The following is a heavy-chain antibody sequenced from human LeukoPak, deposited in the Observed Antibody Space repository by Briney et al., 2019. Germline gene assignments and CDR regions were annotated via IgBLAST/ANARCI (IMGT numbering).Heavy chain of an antibody. CDR2: IYYSGST. V-gene: IGHV4-59*01. CDR3: ARMGTYNSGSYFDY. J-gene: IGHJ4*02. Sequence: SETLSLTCAVYGGSFSGYYWSWIRQPPGKGLEWIGYIYYSGSTNYNPSLKSRVSISVDTSKNQVSLKLNSVTAADTAMYYCARMGTYNSGSYFDYWGQGTLVTVSS. CDR1: GGSFSGYY. D-gene: IGHD3-10*01.